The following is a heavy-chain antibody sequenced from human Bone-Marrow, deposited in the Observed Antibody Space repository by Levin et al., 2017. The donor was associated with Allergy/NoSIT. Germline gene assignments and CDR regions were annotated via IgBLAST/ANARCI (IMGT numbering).Heavy chain of an antibody. Sequence: PGGSLRLSCTASGFSFNNYGMHWVRQAPGKGLEWVAVISYDGKKTYYGDSVKGRFTISRDNSQNTLFLQMDSLRVEDTALYYCAKDPPSVAVAGTLQYFQHWGQGSLVTVSS. CDR2: ISYDGKKT. CDR3: AKDPPSVAVAGTLQYFQH. D-gene: IGHD6-19*01. J-gene: IGHJ1*01. V-gene: IGHV3-30*18. CDR1: GFSFNNYG.